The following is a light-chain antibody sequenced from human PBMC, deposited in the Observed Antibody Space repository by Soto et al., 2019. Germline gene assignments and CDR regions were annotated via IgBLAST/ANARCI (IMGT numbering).Light chain of an antibody. V-gene: IGLV2-14*01. J-gene: IGLJ1*01. CDR2: GVT. CDR1: NSDVGGYNY. Sequence: QSVLTQPASVSGAPGQSITIFCTGTNSDVGGYNYVSWYHQHPGKAPKLIIYGVTNRPSGVSDRFSGSKSGYTASLTISGLRAEDEAYYHCSSYKITSPLSVFGTGTNVAGL. CDR3: SSYKITSPLSV.